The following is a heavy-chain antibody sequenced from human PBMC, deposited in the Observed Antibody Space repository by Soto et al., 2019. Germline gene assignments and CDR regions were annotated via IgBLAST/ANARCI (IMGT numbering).Heavy chain of an antibody. J-gene: IGHJ4*02. CDR3: ARRYGDYFDF. Sequence: QVQLQESGTGLVKPSETLSLTCTVSGGSISSYYWSWIRQPPGKGLEWIGYIYFSGGTNYNPSLQSRITISVATSKNQFSLKLSSVTAADTAVYYCARRYGDYFDFWGQGTLVTVSS. V-gene: IGHV4-59*08. CDR1: GGSISSYY. D-gene: IGHD4-17*01. CDR2: IYFSGGT.